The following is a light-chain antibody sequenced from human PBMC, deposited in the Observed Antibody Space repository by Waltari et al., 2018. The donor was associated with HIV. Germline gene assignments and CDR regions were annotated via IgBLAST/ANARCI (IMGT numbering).Light chain of an antibody. CDR3: ASYGDTNRVL. Sequence: QSALTQPPSASGSLGQSVTISCTGTSSDVGGYEYVSWYQHHPDKAPKLIIYKVNKRPSGVPDRFSGSKSDNTASLTVAGLQDDDEAHYYCASYGDTNRVLFGGGTRVTVL. V-gene: IGLV2-8*01. J-gene: IGLJ6*01. CDR1: SSDVGGYEY. CDR2: KVN.